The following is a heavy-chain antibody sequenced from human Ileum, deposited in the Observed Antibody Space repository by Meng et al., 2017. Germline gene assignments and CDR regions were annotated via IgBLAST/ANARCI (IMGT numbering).Heavy chain of an antibody. Sequence: QVQPVQSGPEVKKPGASVKVSCKASDYTFTGYGVSWVRQAPGQGLEWMAWLGAHDGDTSHAPKFQGRVTVSADRPTATAYMEWRSLRSDDTAVYYCARGTPGRSYSDYWGQGTLVTVSS. CDR1: DYTFTGYG. J-gene: IGHJ4*02. CDR2: LGAHDGDT. V-gene: IGHV1-18*01. D-gene: IGHD3-10*01. CDR3: ARGTPGRSYSDY.